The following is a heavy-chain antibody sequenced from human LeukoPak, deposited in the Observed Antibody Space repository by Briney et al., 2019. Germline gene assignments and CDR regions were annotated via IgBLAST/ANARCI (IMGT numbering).Heavy chain of an antibody. D-gene: IGHD5-18*01. J-gene: IGHJ4*02. Sequence: SSEALSLTCAVYGGSFSGYYWSWIRQPPGKGLEWIGEINHSGSTNYNPSLKSRVTISVDTSKNQFSLKLSSVTAADTAVYYCARTAMGPTDYWGQGTLVTVSS. CDR2: INHSGST. CDR1: GGSFSGYY. V-gene: IGHV4-34*01. CDR3: ARTAMGPTDY.